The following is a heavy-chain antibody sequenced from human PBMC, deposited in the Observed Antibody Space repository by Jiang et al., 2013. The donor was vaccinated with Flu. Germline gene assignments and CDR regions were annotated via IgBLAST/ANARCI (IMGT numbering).Heavy chain of an antibody. Sequence: IDPSDSYTNYSPSFQGHVTISADKSISTAYLQWSSLKASDTAMYYCARLEDGDGYNLLDYWGQGTLVTVSS. D-gene: IGHD5-24*01. CDR3: ARLEDGDGYNLLDY. J-gene: IGHJ4*02. V-gene: IGHV5-10-1*01. CDR2: IDPSDSYT.